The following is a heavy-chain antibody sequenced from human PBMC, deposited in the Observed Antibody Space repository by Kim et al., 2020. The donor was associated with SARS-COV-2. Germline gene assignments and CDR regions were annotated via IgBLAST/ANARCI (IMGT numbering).Heavy chain of an antibody. Sequence: SETLSLTCTVSGGSISSGGYYWSWIRQHPGKGLEWIGYIYYSGSTYYNPSLKSRVTISVDTSKNQFSLKLSSVTAADTAVYYCARFPPLLRYFDWLGRRWGQGTLVTVSS. D-gene: IGHD3-9*01. J-gene: IGHJ4*02. CDR3: ARFPPLLRYFDWLGRR. V-gene: IGHV4-31*03. CDR2: IYYSGST. CDR1: GGSISSGGYY.